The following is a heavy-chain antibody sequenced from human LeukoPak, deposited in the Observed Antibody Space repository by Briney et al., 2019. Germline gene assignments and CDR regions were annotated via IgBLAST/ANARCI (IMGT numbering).Heavy chain of an antibody. J-gene: IGHJ4*02. CDR3: AKDQDDYGGSFDY. CDR1: GFTFSSYG. Sequence: PGGSLRLSCAASGFTFSSYGMHWVRQAPGKGLEWVAFIRYDGSNKYYADSVKGRFTISRDNSKNTLYLQMNSLRAEDKAVYYCAKDQDDYGGSFDYWGQGTLVTVSS. V-gene: IGHV3-30*02. D-gene: IGHD4-17*01. CDR2: IRYDGSNK.